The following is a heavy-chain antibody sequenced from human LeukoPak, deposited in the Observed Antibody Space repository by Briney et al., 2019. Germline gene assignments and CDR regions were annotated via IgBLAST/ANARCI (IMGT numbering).Heavy chain of an antibody. CDR2: ILYTGSS. J-gene: IGHJ6*02. V-gene: IGHV4-39*01. CDR1: GGSNISAVRY. Sequence: SETLSLTCSVSGGSNISAVRYWDWIRQPPGKGLEWIGSILYTGSSWVKPSLHSRASISVDTSRNQFSLRLYSVSATDTALYYCARRASGSGGTQAGMDVWGQGTTVIVSS. D-gene: IGHD2-15*01. CDR3: ARRASGSGGTQAGMDV.